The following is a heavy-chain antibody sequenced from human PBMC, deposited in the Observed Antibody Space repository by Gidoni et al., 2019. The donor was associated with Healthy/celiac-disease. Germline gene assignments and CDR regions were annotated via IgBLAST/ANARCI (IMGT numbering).Heavy chain of an antibody. D-gene: IGHD2-15*01. V-gene: IGHV1-69*01. Sequence: QVQLVQSGAEVKKPGSSLKVSCKDSGGTFRSYAISGVRQAPGQGLAGMGGIIPIFGTANYAQKFQGRGTITADESTSTAYIELSSMRSEDTSVYDCAGDWTGYCSGGSCYSPDFDYWGQGTLVTVSA. CDR2: IIPIFGTA. CDR3: AGDWTGYCSGGSCYSPDFDY. CDR1: GGTFRSYA. J-gene: IGHJ4*02.